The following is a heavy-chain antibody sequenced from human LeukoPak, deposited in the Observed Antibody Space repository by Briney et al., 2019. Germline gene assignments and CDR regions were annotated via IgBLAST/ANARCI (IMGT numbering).Heavy chain of an antibody. D-gene: IGHD6-6*01. J-gene: IGHJ4*02. CDR3: ARGEYTSSSIFDY. CDR1: GHTFTGYY. CDR2: INPNSGGT. Sequence: ASVKVSCKASGHTFTGYYMHWVRQAPGQGLEWMGWINPNSGGTKFAQNFQGRVTMTRDTSINTAYMELSRLRSDDTAVYYCARGEYTSSSIFDYWGQGTLVTVSS. V-gene: IGHV1-2*02.